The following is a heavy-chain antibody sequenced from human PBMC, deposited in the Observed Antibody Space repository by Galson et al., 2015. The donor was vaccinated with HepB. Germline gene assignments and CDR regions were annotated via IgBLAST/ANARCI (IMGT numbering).Heavy chain of an antibody. CDR2: FSGYDGST. V-gene: IGHV1-18*01. CDR1: GYSFNNYG. D-gene: IGHD1-1*01. J-gene: IGHJ6*02. CDR3: ARDSRLELRLNNYFSYGMDV. Sequence: SVKVSCKASGYSFNNYGLSWIRQAPGPGLEWMGWFSGYDGSTNYAQKFQGRVTMTADASTGTAYLELTNLRSDDTAVYYCARDSRLELRLNNYFSYGMDVWGQGSAVTVSS.